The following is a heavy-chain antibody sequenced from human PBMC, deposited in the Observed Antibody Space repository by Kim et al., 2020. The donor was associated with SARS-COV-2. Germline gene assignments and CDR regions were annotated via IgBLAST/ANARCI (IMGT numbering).Heavy chain of an antibody. CDR3: ARAPPYYYGSGSYYTRDYYYYGMDV. Sequence: SETLSLTCTVSGGSISSGSYYWSWIRQPAGKGLEWIGRIYTSGSTNYNPSLESRVTISVDTSKNQFSLKLSSVTAADTAVYYCARAPPYYYGSGSYYTRDYYYYGMDVWGQGTTVTVSS. CDR2: IYTSGST. J-gene: IGHJ6*02. V-gene: IGHV4-61*02. CDR1: GGSISSGSYY. D-gene: IGHD3-10*01.